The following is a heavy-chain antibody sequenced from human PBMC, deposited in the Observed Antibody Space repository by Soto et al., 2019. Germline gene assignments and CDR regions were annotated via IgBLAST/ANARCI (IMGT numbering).Heavy chain of an antibody. CDR1: GYSFTSYW. CDR2: IYPGDSDT. V-gene: IGHV5-51*01. CDR3: ARWYSSGLYYLDY. D-gene: IGHD6-19*01. Sequence: GESLKISCKGSGYSFTSYWIAWVRQMPGKGLECMGIIYPGDSDTRYSPSFQGQVTISADKSSAYLQWNSLEASDTAMYFCARWYSSGLYYLDYWGQGTLVTVSS. J-gene: IGHJ4*02.